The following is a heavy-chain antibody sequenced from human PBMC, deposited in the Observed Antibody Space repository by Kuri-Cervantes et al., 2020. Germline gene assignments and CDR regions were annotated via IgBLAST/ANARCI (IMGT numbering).Heavy chain of an antibody. D-gene: IGHD6-19*01. CDR2: INWNSGSI. CDR3: AAGDVFDM. V-gene: IGHV3-9*01. CDR1: GFTFDDYA. Sequence: GGSLRLSCAASGFTFDDYAMHWVRQAPGKGLEWVSGINWNSGSIGYADSVKGRFTISRDNAKNSLSLQMNSLRAEDTAVYYCAAGDVFDMWGQGTQVTVSS. J-gene: IGHJ3*02.